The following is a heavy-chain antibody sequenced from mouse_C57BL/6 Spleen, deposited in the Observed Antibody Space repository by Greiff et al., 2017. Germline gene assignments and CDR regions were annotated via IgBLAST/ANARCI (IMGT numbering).Heavy chain of an antibody. J-gene: IGHJ1*03. CDR2: FYPGSGSI. Sequence: LVESGAELVKPGASVKLSCKASGYTFTEYTIHWVKQRSGQGLEWIGWFYPGSGSIKYNEKFKDKATSTADKSSSTVYMELSRLTSEDSAVYFWSRPQGDDYDGRDWYFDVWGTGTTVTVSS. CDR1: GYTFTEYT. V-gene: IGHV1-62-2*01. CDR3: SRPQGDDYDGRDWYFDV. D-gene: IGHD2-4*01.